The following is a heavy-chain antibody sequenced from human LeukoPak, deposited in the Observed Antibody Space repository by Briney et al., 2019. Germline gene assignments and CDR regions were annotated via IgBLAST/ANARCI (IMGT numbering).Heavy chain of an antibody. Sequence: SETLSLTCAVYGGSFSGYYWSWIRQPPGKGLEWIGEINHSGSTNYNPSLKSRVTISVDTSKDQFSLKLSSVTAADTAVYYCARKGKAARPGWFDPWGQGTLLTVSS. CDR2: INHSGST. D-gene: IGHD6-6*01. CDR1: GGSFSGYY. J-gene: IGHJ5*02. V-gene: IGHV4-34*01. CDR3: ARKGKAARPGWFDP.